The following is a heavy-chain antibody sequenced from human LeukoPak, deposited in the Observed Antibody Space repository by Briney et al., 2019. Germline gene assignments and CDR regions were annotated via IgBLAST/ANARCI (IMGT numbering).Heavy chain of an antibody. J-gene: IGHJ5*02. CDR3: AKCVLRFLEWFPFDP. CDR1: GFTFSNYG. CDR2: ISGSGGST. V-gene: IGHV3-23*01. Sequence: GGSLRLSCAASGFTFSNYGMNWVRQAPGKGLEWVSGISGSGGSTYSADSVKGRFIISRDNSKNMLSLQMNSLRAEDTAVYYCAKCVLRFLEWFPFDPWGQGTLVTVSS. D-gene: IGHD3-3*01.